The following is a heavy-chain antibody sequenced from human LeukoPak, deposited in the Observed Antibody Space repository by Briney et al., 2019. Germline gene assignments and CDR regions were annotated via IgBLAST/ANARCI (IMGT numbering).Heavy chain of an antibody. CDR3: ARYDGDYYFDY. D-gene: IGHD4-17*01. CDR1: GDSISSGAY. CDR2: IYYTGST. Sequence: SETLSLTCSVSGDSISSGAYWGWIRQPPGKGLEWIGSIYYTGSTYYNPSLRSRVTISVDTSKNQFSLKLSSVTAADTAVYYCARYDGDYYFDYWGQGTLVTVSS. V-gene: IGHV4-38-2*02. J-gene: IGHJ4*02.